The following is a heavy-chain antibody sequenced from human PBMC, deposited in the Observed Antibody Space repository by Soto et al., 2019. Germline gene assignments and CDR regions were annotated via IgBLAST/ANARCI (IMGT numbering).Heavy chain of an antibody. D-gene: IGHD3-16*01. CDR3: VGESHGSGFDY. CDR1: GYSFSDSW. CDR2: MYPGDSET. V-gene: IGHV5-51*01. Sequence: GQSLKISFKSSGYSFSDSWIGWVRQMPGKDLEWMGIMYPGDSETRYSPSFQGQVIISADKSITTAYRQWTSLKASDTAMYFCVGESHGSGFDYWGQGTLVTVSS. J-gene: IGHJ4*02.